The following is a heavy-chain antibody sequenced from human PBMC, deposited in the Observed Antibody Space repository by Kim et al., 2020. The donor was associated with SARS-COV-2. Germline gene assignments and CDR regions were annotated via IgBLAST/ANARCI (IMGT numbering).Heavy chain of an antibody. Sequence: GRFTISRDNSKNTLYLQMNSLRAEDTAVYYCSRVYCSGGSCYSGSYYFDYWGQGTLVTVSS. V-gene: IGHV3-30*07. J-gene: IGHJ4*02. D-gene: IGHD2-15*01. CDR3: SRVYCSGGSCYSGSYYFDY.